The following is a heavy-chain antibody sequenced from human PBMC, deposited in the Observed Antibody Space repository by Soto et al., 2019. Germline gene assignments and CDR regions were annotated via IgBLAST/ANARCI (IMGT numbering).Heavy chain of an antibody. J-gene: IGHJ3*02. D-gene: IGHD5-12*01. CDR1: GFTFSSYG. CDR3: AREWLQARAFDI. CDR2: IWYDGSNK. Sequence: VGSLRLSCAASGFTFSSYGMHWVSQAAGKGLEWVAVIWYDGSNKHYADSVKGRSTISRDNSKNTLYLQMNSLRAEDTAVYYCAREWLQARAFDIWGQGTMVTVSS. V-gene: IGHV3-33*01.